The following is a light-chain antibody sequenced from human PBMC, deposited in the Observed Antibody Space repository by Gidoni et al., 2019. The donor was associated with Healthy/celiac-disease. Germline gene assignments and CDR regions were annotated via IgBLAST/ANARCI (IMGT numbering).Light chain of an antibody. J-gene: IGKJ1*01. CDR3: QQSYSTPRX. CDR1: QSISSY. Sequence: DIQMTQSPSSLSASVGDRVTITCRASQSISSYLNWYQQKPGKAPKLLIYATSSLQSGVPSRFSGRGSGTDFTLTISSLQPEDFATYYCQQSYSTPRXFXQGTKVEIK. V-gene: IGKV1-39*01. CDR2: ATS.